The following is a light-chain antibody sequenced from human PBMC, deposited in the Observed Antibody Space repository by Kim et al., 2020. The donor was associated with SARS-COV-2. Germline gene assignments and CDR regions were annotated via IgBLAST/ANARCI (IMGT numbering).Light chain of an antibody. V-gene: IGLV3-1*01. CDR3: QAWDSSTVV. Sequence: SYELTQPPSVSVSPGQTASLTCSGDKLGDKYACWYQQKPGQSPVLVIYQDSKRPSGIPERFSGSNSGNTATLTISGTPAMDEADYYCQAWDSSTVVFGGG. CDR2: QDS. J-gene: IGLJ2*01. CDR1: KLGDKY.